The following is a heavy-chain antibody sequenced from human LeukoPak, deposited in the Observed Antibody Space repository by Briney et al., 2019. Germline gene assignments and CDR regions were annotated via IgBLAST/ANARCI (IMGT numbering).Heavy chain of an antibody. CDR3: ASSTGDTDYGGNRGCDY. D-gene: IGHD4-17*01. V-gene: IGHV4-39*07. Sequence: SETLSLTCTVSGGSISSGGYYWSWIRQPPGKGLEWIGEINHSGSTNYNPSLKSRVTISVDTSKNQFSLKLSSVTAADTAVYYCASSTGDTDYGGNRGCDYWGQGTLVTVSS. CDR2: INHSGST. J-gene: IGHJ4*02. CDR1: GGSISSGGYY.